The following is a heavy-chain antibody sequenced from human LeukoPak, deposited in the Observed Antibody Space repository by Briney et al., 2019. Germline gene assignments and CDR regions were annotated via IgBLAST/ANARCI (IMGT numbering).Heavy chain of an antibody. V-gene: IGHV4-34*01. CDR1: GGSFSGYY. Sequence: SETLSLTCAVYGGSFSGYYWSWIRQPPGKGLEWIGEINHSGSTNYNPSLKSRVTISVDTSKNQFSLKLSSVTAAHTAVYYCARDARWLPYRVAFDIWGQGTMVTVSS. J-gene: IGHJ3*02. CDR2: INHSGST. D-gene: IGHD5-24*01. CDR3: ARDARWLPYRVAFDI.